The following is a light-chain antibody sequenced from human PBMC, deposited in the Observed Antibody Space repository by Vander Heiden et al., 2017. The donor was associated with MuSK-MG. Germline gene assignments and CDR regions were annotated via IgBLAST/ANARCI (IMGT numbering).Light chain of an antibody. CDR3: QAADSDDHVV. CDR1: NIGSKN. V-gene: IGLV3-21*03. J-gene: IGLJ2*01. CDR2: YVS. Sequence: SYVLTQPPSVSVAPGKTARITCLRTNIGSKNVHWYQPRPAHALLLVVNYVSNRPSGLPGRFSGSNSGNTATLTISGVEDGEEADYYCQAADSDDHVVFGGGTKLTVL.